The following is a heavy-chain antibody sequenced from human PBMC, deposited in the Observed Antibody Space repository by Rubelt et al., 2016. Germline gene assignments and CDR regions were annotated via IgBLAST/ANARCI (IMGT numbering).Heavy chain of an antibody. CDR1: GGSISRSTYF. Sequence: QQQLQESGPGLVKPLETLSLTCTVSGGSISRSTYFWGWIRQPPGKGLEWIGSIYYTGTTYYSPTLKSRVTISVDTSKNHCFLKVSSVGAADTAVYYCARLSRYCSSSSCYYFDYWGQGTMVSVSS. D-gene: IGHD2-2*01. CDR2: IYYTGTT. CDR3: ARLSRYCSSSSCYYFDY. J-gene: IGHJ4*02. V-gene: IGHV4-39*02.